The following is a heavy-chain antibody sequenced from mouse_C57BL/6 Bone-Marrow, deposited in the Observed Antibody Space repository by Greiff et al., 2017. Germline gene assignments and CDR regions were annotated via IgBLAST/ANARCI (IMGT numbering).Heavy chain of an antibody. CDR1: GFSFNTYA. V-gene: IGHV10-1*01. CDR2: IRSKSNNYAT. Sequence: EVQLVESGGGLVQPKGSLKLSCAASGFSFNTYAMNWVRQAPGKGLEWVARIRSKSNNYATYYADSVKDRFTISRDYSESMLYLQMNNLKTEDTAMYYCVIQTTVVFDYWGQGTTLTVSS. CDR3: VIQTTVVFDY. J-gene: IGHJ2*01. D-gene: IGHD1-1*01.